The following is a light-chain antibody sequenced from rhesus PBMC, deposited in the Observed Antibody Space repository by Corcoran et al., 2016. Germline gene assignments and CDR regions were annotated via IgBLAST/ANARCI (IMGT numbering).Light chain of an antibody. Sequence: DIQKTPSPSSLSASVGDTVTITGRASQGISSYLAWYQQKPGKAPMLLHYEAYTLQSGVSSRFSGSGSGTDFTLTIRSLQPEDFASYYCQQHNSYPFTFGPGTKLDIK. V-gene: IGKV1-25*01. J-gene: IGKJ3*01. CDR2: EAY. CDR1: QGISSY. CDR3: QQHNSYPFT.